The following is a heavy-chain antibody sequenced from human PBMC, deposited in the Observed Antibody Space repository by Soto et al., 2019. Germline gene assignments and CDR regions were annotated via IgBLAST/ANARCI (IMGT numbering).Heavy chain of an antibody. CDR1: WGSFIGYY. D-gene: IGHD3-3*01. CDR3: ARVKRIFGVVIPAPGWFDP. J-gene: IGHJ5*02. V-gene: IGHV4-34*01. Sequence: SETLSLTSTVSWGSFIGYYWIWIRQPPGKGLEWIGEINHSGSTNYSPSLRSRGTISVDTSKNQFSLKLSSVTAADTAVYYCARVKRIFGVVIPAPGWFDPWGQGTLVTVSS. CDR2: INHSGST.